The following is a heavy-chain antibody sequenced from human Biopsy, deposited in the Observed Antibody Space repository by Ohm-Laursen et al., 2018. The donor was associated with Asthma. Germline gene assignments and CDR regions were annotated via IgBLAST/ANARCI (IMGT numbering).Heavy chain of an antibody. V-gene: IGHV3-30*18. J-gene: IGHJ4*02. CDR3: AKRRGYSGHDNDY. CDR2: ISYDGNHK. Sequence: SLRLFCTASGFMFRSFGMHWVRQAPGKGLEWVAVISYDGNHKFYEDSVKGRFTISRDNSKNTLYLQMNSLRTEDTAVYYCAKRRGYSGHDNDYWGQGTLDIVSS. CDR1: GFMFRSFG. D-gene: IGHD5-12*01.